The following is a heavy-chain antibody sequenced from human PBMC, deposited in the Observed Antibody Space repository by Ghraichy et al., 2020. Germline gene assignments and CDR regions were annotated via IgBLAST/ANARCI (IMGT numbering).Heavy chain of an antibody. Sequence: GGSLRLSCAASGFTFRSYWMSWVRQAPGTGLELVANIKEDGSETGYVDSVKCRFTISRDNAKNSLYLQMNSLRAEDTAVYYCAGDPLARDAYNSRDSWGQGPLVPVSS. V-gene: IGHV3-7*01. CDR1: GFTFRSYW. CDR2: IKEDGSET. J-gene: IGHJ4*02. CDR3: AGDPLARDAYNSRDS. D-gene: IGHD5-24*01.